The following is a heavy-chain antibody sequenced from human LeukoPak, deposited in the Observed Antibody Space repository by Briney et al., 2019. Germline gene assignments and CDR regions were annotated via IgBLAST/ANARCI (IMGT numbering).Heavy chain of an antibody. D-gene: IGHD6-19*01. CDR1: GFTFSSYR. CDR2: ISGSSGYI. CDR3: ATELALAGTFDY. V-gene: IGHV3-21*01. Sequence: GGSLRLSCAASGFTFSSYRINWVRQAPGKGLEWVSTISGSSGYIYYADSVKGRFSISRDNAKYSVYLQMNSLRAEDTAVYYCATELALAGTFDYWGQGTLVTVSS. J-gene: IGHJ4*02.